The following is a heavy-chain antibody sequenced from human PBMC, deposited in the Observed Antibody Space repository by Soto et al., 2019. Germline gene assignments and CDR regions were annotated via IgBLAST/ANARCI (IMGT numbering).Heavy chain of an antibody. CDR3: AKSRHYYYYGMDV. CDR1: GLSFSSYA. V-gene: IGHV3-23*01. J-gene: IGHJ6*02. Sequence: GSLRLSGAAAGLSFSSYAMSWVRQAPGKGLEWVSAISGSGGSTYYADSVKGRFTISRDNSKNTLYLQMNSLRAEDTAVYYCAKSRHYYYYGMDVWGQGTTVTVSS. D-gene: IGHD6-6*01. CDR2: ISGSGGST.